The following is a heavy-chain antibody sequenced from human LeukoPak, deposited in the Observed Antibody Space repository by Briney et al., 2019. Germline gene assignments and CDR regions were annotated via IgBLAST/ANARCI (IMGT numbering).Heavy chain of an antibody. D-gene: IGHD4-17*01. CDR3: TRADGDYDHRFFDY. V-gene: IGHV3-49*04. CDR2: IRRKANDGTT. CDR1: GFNFGDYG. Sequence: GGSLRLSCTASGFNFGDYGLSWVRQAPGKGLEGIGCIRRKANDGTTEYAASVKGRFTISRDDSKTIAYLEMDGLQTEDTALYYCTRADGDYDHRFFDYWGQGTQVIVSS. J-gene: IGHJ4*02.